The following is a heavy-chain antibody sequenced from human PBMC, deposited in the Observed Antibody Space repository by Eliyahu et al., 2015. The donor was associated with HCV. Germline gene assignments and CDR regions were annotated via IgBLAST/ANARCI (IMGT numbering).Heavy chain of an antibody. CDR3: ARGXRGSNDLDFLSRPFDF. CDR2: ISHSGXX. V-gene: IGHV4-34*02. Sequence: QVQLQQWGAGLLKSSETLSLTCAVYGESLSGYFWRWIRQTPGKGLEWIGEISHSGXXSYSPSLNSRVTISVDTSKNQFSLRLRSVTAADTAVYYCARGXRGSNDLDFLSRPFDFWGQGTLVTVSS. D-gene: IGHD2-8*01. CDR1: GESLSGYF. J-gene: IGHJ4*02.